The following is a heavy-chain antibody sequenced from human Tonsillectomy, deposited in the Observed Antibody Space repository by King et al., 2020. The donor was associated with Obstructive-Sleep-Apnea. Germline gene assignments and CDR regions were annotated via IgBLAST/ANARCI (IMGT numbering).Heavy chain of an antibody. V-gene: IGHV1-2*02. CDR2: ISPNSGAT. CDR3: ARDMSAYDSTSPAY. CDR1: RYTFTGYY. D-gene: IGHD3-10*01. Sequence: QLVQSGAEVKKPGASVKVSCKASRYTFTGYYIHWVRQAPGHGLEWMGWISPNSGATKYAQKFQDRVTMTRDTSISTAYMDLIRLRSDDTAIYYCARDMSAYDSTSPAYWGQGTLVTVSS. J-gene: IGHJ4*02.